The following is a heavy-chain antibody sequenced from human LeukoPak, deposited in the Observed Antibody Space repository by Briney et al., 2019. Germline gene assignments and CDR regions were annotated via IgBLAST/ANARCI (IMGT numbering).Heavy chain of an antibody. CDR2: INHSGST. CDR1: GGSISSSSYY. Sequence: PSETLSLTCTVSGGSISSSSYYWSWIRQPPGKGLEWIGEINHSGSTNYNPSLKSRVTISVDTSKNQFSLKLSSVTAADTAVYYCASSRNPPRDYYFDYWGQGTLVTVSS. D-gene: IGHD1-14*01. V-gene: IGHV4-39*07. J-gene: IGHJ4*02. CDR3: ASSRNPPRDYYFDY.